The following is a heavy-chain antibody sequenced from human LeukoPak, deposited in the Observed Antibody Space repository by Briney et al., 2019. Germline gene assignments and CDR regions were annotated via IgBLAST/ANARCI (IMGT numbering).Heavy chain of an antibody. Sequence: GGSLRLSCAASGFIFNVYGMNWVREAPGEGLEWVSFISGSSSSIYYADSVKGRFTISRDNAKSSLSLQMNSLRDEDTGMYYCARLLHSQTMDVLVEGTTVTDSS. V-gene: IGHV3-48*02. D-gene: IGHD2-15*01. CDR3: ARLLHSQTMDV. CDR2: ISGSSSSI. J-gene: IGHJ6*01. CDR1: GFIFNVYG.